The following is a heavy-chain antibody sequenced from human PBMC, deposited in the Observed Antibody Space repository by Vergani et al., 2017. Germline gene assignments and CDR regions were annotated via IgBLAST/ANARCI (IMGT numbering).Heavy chain of an antibody. J-gene: IGHJ4*02. Sequence: EVQLVQSGAEVKKPGESLRIFCKGSGYSFTSYWTSWVRQMPGKGLEWMGRIEPSDSYTNYSPSFQGHVTISTDKSISTAYLQWSSLKASDTAIYYCARQGRPMAFYYGPKYYFNYWGQGTLVTVSS. CDR1: GYSFTSYW. D-gene: IGHD2/OR15-2a*01. V-gene: IGHV5-10-1*01. CDR2: IEPSDSYT. CDR3: ARQGRPMAFYYGPKYYFNY.